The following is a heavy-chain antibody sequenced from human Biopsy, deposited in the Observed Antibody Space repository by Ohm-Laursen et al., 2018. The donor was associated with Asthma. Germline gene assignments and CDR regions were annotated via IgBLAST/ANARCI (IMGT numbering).Heavy chain of an antibody. CDR3: AREGITGTTAWFDP. Sequence: ASVKVSCKPSGYTFINYAIHWVRQAPGQRLEWMGWINAGNGNTKYSQKFQGRVTITRDTSASTAYMDLSSLRSDDTAVYYCAREGITGTTAWFDPWGQGTLVTVSS. V-gene: IGHV1-3*01. CDR1: GYTFINYA. J-gene: IGHJ5*02. D-gene: IGHD1-7*01. CDR2: INAGNGNT.